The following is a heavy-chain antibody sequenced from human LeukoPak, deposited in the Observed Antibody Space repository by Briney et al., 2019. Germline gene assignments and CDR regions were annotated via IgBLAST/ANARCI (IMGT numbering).Heavy chain of an antibody. CDR3: ARDARGGYTYGGLDY. Sequence: PGGSLRLSCAASEFTFPMYWMSWVRQAPGKGLEWVADIKQDGSEKYYVDSVKGRFTISRQNAKKSLFLQMNSLRGEDTAVYYCARDARGGYTYGGLDYWGQGTLVTVSS. V-gene: IGHV3-7*01. D-gene: IGHD5-18*01. CDR2: IKQDGSEK. J-gene: IGHJ4*02. CDR1: EFTFPMYW.